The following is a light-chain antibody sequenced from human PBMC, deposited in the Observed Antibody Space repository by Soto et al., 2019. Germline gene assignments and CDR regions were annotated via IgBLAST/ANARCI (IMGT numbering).Light chain of an antibody. J-gene: IGKJ4*01. CDR3: QQYNIYPLT. CDR2: AAS. CDR1: QDINSY. V-gene: IGKV1D-16*01. Sequence: DVTMTQSPSSLSASVGDRVTITCRASQDINSYLAWYQQKPGNAPKSLIYAASSLQTGVPSRFSGSESGTDFTLTISNLQPEDSATYYCQQYNIYPLTFGGGTKVEIK.